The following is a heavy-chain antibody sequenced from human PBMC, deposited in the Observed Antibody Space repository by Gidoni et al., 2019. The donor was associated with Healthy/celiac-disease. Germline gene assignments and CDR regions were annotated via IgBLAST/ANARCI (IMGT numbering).Heavy chain of an antibody. V-gene: IGHV3-30*03. CDR2: ISYDRSNK. D-gene: IGHD2-15*01. Sequence: QVQLVESGGGVVQPGRSLRLSCAASGFTFSSYGMHWVRQAPGKGLEWGAVISYDRSNKEYVEYVKCRFTISREKTKNTLYLQMNSLRAEDTGVYYCARGGRGRVVGDSPHSPYGGQGALFTVSS. J-gene: IGHJ4*02. CDR3: ARGGRGRVVGDSPHSPY. CDR1: GFTFSSYG.